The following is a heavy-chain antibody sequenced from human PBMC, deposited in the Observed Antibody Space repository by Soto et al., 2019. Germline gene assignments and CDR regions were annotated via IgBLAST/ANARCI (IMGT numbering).Heavy chain of an antibody. CDR1: GGSFSGYY. J-gene: IGHJ6*02. D-gene: IGHD6-13*01. Sequence: SETLSLTCAVYGGSFSGYYWGWIRQPPGKGLEWIGEINHSGSTNYNPSLKSRVTISVDTSKNQFSLKLSSVTAADTAVYYCARGVSSSSSSSDYYYYGMDVWGQGTTVTVSS. CDR3: ARGVSSSSSSSDYYYYGMDV. CDR2: INHSGST. V-gene: IGHV4-34*01.